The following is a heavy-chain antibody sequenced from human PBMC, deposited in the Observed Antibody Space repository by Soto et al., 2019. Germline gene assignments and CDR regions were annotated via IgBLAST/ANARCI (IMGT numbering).Heavy chain of an antibody. CDR3: TKSHTTALVPLYFDY. D-gene: IGHD3-16*01. CDR1: GFTFSSYA. J-gene: IGHJ4*01. V-gene: IGHV3-30*18. Sequence: QVRLVESGGGVVQPGTSLRLSCAASGFTFSSYAIHWVRQAPGKGLEWVELMSSDGSNTFYADSVRGRFTVSRDNSKCTMYLQMNRLMPEDTDVYYCTKSHTTALVPLYFDYWGQGNLVTVSS. CDR2: MSSDGSNT.